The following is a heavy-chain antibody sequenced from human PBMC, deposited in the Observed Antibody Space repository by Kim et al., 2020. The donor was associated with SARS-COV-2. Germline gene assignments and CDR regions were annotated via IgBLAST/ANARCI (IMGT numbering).Heavy chain of an antibody. CDR2: INAGNGNT. CDR3: AREGGISSSCPPGWFDP. J-gene: IGHJ5*02. Sequence: ASVKVSCKASGYTFTSYAMHWVRQAPGQRLEWMGWINAGNGNTKYSQKFQGRVTITRDTSASTAYMELSSLRSEDTAVYYCAREGGISSSCPPGWFDPWGQGTLVTVSS. V-gene: IGHV1-3*01. CDR1: GYTFTSYA. D-gene: IGHD6-13*01.